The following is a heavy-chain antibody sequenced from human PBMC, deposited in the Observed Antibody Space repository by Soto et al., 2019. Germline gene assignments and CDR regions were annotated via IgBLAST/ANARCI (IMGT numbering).Heavy chain of an antibody. V-gene: IGHV3-30-3*01. CDR1: GFTFSSYA. Sequence: ESGGGVVQPGRSLRLSCAASGFTFSSYAMHWVRQAPGKGLEWVAVISYDGSNKYYADSVKGRFTISRDNSKNTLYLQMNSLRAEDTAVYYCARGATMVRGVIDYWGQGTLVTVSS. CDR2: ISYDGSNK. D-gene: IGHD3-10*01. CDR3: ARGATMVRGVIDY. J-gene: IGHJ4*02.